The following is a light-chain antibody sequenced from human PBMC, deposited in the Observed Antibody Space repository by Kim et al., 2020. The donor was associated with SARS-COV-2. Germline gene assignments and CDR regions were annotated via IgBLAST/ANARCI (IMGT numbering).Light chain of an antibody. CDR3: QVWDSSPV. CDR1: NIGSKN. J-gene: IGLJ2*01. V-gene: IGLV3-9*01. CDR2: RDS. Sequence: SYELTQPLSVSVALGQTARITCGGNNIGSKNVHWYQQKPGQAPVLVIYRDSNRPSGIPERFSGSNSGNTATLTISRAQAGDEADYYCQVWDSSPVFGGGT.